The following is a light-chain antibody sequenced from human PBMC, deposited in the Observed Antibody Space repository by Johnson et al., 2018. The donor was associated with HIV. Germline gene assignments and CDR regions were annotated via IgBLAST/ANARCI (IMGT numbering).Light chain of an antibody. Sequence: HSVLTQPPSVSAAAGQKVTISCSGSSSNIGNNYVSWYQQLPGTALKLLIYDNNQRPLGIPARFSGSTSGTSATLDLTGLQIGDEADYYCATWDNSLTPFYCIGTATKVTV. J-gene: IGLJ1*01. CDR2: DNN. CDR3: ATWDNSLTPFYC. CDR1: SSNIGNNY. V-gene: IGLV1-51*01.